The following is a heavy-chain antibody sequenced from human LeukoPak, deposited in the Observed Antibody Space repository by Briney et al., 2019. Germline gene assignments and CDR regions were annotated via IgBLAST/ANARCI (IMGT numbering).Heavy chain of an antibody. J-gene: IGHJ4*02. V-gene: IGHV3-23*01. CDR3: AKQSYARSLGE. CDR2: TNSGGSTT. Sequence: GGSLRLSCATSGFPFSDFSMTWVRQAPGKGLEWISTTNSGGSTTDYAESVKGRFTISRDSSKNTLYLQMSSLRVEDTAIYYCAKQSYARSLGEGGPGTLVTVSS. D-gene: IGHD2-8*01. CDR1: GFPFSDFS.